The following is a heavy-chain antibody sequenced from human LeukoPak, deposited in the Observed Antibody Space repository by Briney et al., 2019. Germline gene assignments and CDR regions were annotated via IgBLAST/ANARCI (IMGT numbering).Heavy chain of an antibody. J-gene: IGHJ4*02. V-gene: IGHV4-39*07. CDR1: GGSISSSSYY. Sequence: SETLSLTCTVSGGSISSSSYYWGWIRQPPGKGLEWIGSIYYSGSTYYNPSLNSRVTISLDTSRNQFFLKLTSVTAADTAVYYCVRDGYNYGLDRFDYWGQGTLVSVSS. D-gene: IGHD5-18*01. CDR2: IYYSGST. CDR3: VRDGYNYGLDRFDY.